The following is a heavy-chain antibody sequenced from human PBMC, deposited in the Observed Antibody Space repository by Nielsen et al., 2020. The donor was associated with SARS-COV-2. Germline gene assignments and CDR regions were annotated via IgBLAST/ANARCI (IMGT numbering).Heavy chain of an antibody. Sequence: SETLSLTCTVSGGSISSSSYYWGWIRQPPGKGLEWIGSIYYSGSTNYNPSLKSRVTISVDTSKNQFSLKLSSVTAADTAVYYCARGHPRRFCSGGSCRSGYYYMDVWGKGTTVTVSS. J-gene: IGHJ6*03. CDR1: GGSISSSSYY. V-gene: IGHV4-39*07. CDR2: IYYSGST. D-gene: IGHD2-15*01. CDR3: ARGHPRRFCSGGSCRSGYYYMDV.